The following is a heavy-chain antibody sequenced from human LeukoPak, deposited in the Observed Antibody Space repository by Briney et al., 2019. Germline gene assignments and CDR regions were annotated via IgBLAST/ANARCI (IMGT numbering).Heavy chain of an antibody. Sequence: GGSLRLSCAASGVTLSDYYMSWIRQAPGKGLEWVSYISSSGNTIYYADSVKGRFTISRDNAKNSLYLQMNSLRAEDTAVYYCARALYDYSDWLYWGQGTLVTVSS. CDR1: GVTLSDYY. V-gene: IGHV3-11*01. D-gene: IGHD4-11*01. CDR2: ISSSGNTI. J-gene: IGHJ4*02. CDR3: ARALYDYSDWLY.